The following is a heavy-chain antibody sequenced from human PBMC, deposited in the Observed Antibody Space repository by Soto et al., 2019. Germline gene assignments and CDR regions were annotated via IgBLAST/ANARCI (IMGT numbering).Heavy chain of an antibody. CDR2: INPNSGGT. D-gene: IGHD6-13*01. CDR3: ARVYQYSSSWNDHDAFDI. Sequence: ASVKVSYKASGYTFTGYYMHWVRQAPGQGLEWMGWINPNSGGTNYAQKFQGRVTMTRDTSISTAYMELSRLRSDDTAVYYCARVYQYSSSWNDHDAFDIWGQGTMVTV. V-gene: IGHV1-2*02. J-gene: IGHJ3*02. CDR1: GYTFTGYY.